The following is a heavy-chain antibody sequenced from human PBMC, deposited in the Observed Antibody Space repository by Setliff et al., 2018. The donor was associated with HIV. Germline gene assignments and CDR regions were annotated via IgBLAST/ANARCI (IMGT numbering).Heavy chain of an antibody. D-gene: IGHD4-17*01. Sequence: PGGSLRLSCAASGFTFDAYGMHWVRQAPGKGLQWVAVIWYDGSNKNYADSVKGRFTISRDNSKKTLYLQMNSLRAEDTAVYYCVKDPYGGKGYFQYWGQGTVVTVSS. CDR2: IWYDGSNK. CDR1: GFTFDAYG. J-gene: IGHJ1*01. V-gene: IGHV3-33*03. CDR3: VKDPYGGKGYFQY.